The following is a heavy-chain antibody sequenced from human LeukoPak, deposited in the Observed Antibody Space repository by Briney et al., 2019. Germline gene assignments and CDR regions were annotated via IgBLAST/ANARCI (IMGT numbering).Heavy chain of an antibody. D-gene: IGHD3-22*01. CDR3: AKDGPREGPDSSGSLDY. J-gene: IGHJ4*02. V-gene: IGHV3-21*01. Sequence: GGSLRLSCAASGFTFSSYSMNWVRQAPGKGLEWVSSISSSSSYIYYADSVKGRFTISRDNAKNSLYLQMNSLRAEDTAVYYCAKDGPREGPDSSGSLDYWGQGTLVTVSS. CDR1: GFTFSSYS. CDR2: ISSSSSYI.